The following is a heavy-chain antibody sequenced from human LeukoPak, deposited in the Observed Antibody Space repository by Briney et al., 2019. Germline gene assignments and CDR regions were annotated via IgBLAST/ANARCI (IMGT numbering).Heavy chain of an antibody. D-gene: IGHD3-3*01. V-gene: IGHV4-34*01. Sequence: KSSETLSLTCAVYGGSFSGYYWSWIRQPPGKGLEWIGEINHSGSTNYNPSLKSRVTISVDTSKNQFSLKLSSVTAADTAVYYCARGRYDFWSGYSIYYFDYWGQGTLVTVSS. CDR1: GGSFSGYY. CDR2: INHSGST. J-gene: IGHJ4*02. CDR3: ARGRYDFWSGYSIYYFDY.